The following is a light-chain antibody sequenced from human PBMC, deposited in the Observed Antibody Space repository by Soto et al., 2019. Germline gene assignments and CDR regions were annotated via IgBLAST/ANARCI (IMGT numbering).Light chain of an antibody. Sequence: ETVLTQSPGTLSLSPGERATLSCRASQSVSTTYLAWYQQKPGQSPRLLIYGTSNRATGIPDRFSGSGSGTDFTLTISSLQSEDLAVYYCQQYNDWPRTFGQGTKVDIK. CDR3: QQYNDWPRT. V-gene: IGKV3-20*01. J-gene: IGKJ1*01. CDR2: GTS. CDR1: QSVSTTY.